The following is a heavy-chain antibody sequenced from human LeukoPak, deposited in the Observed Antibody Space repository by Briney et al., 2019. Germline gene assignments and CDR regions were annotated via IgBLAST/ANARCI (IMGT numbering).Heavy chain of an antibody. J-gene: IGHJ4*02. CDR2: INNDGSST. CDR3: AKDPDYDYVWGSYHY. D-gene: IGHD3-16*02. CDR1: GFTFSHYW. V-gene: IGHV3-74*01. Sequence: GGSLRLSCAASGFTFSHYWMHWVRQVPGKGLVWVSHINNDGSSTTYADSVKGRFTISRDNSKNTLYLQMNSLRAEDTAVYYCAKDPDYDYVWGSYHYWGQGTLVTVSS.